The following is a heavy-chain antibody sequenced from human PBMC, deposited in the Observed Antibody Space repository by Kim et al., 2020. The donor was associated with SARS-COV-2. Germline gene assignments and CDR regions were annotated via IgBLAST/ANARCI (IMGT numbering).Heavy chain of an antibody. CDR3: ARGGGYSASGSYLVY. D-gene: IGHD3-10*01. J-gene: IGHJ4*02. V-gene: IGHV4-34*01. CDR2: INHGGSP. CDR1: GGSSSGHY. Sequence: SETLSLTCAVYGGSSSGHYWSWIRQSPGKGLEWIGEINHGGSPNCNPSLKSRVTISVDTSKNQFSLKLTSVTAADTAMYYCARGGGYSASGSYLVYWGQGTQVTVSS.